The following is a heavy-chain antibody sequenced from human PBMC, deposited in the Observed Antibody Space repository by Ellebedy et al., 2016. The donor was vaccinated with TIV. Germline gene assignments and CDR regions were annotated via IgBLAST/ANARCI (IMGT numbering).Heavy chain of an antibody. J-gene: IGHJ4*02. Sequence: GESLKISXAASGFTFSSYGMHWVRQAPGKGLEWVAVIWYDGSNKYYADSVKGRFTISRDNSKNTLYLQMNSLRAEDTAVYYCAKVNTAMVGGLDYWGQGTLVTVSS. CDR2: IWYDGSNK. CDR1: GFTFSSYG. V-gene: IGHV3-33*06. CDR3: AKVNTAMVGGLDY. D-gene: IGHD5-18*01.